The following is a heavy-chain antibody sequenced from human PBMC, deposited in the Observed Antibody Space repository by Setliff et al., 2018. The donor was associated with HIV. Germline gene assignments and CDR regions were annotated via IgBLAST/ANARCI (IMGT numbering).Heavy chain of an antibody. Sequence: SETLSLTCTVSGYSISSGYYWNWIRQPPGKGLEWIGEIHHTGHINYNPSFKSRVTMSLDMSTNQFSLKMASVTAADTAVYYCASRVYYYDSNNFLREEGFDPWGQGTLVTVSS. V-gene: IGHV4-38-2*02. CDR2: IHHTGHI. CDR1: GYSISSGYY. J-gene: IGHJ5*02. D-gene: IGHD3-22*01. CDR3: ASRVYYYDSNNFLREEGFDP.